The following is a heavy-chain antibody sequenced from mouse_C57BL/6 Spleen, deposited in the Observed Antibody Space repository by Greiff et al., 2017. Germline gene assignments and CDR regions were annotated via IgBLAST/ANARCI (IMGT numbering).Heavy chain of an antibody. Sequence: QVQLQQPGAELVMPGASVKLSCKASGYTFTRYWMHWVKQRPGQGLEWIGEIDPSDSYTNYNQKFKGKSTLTVDKSSSTAYMQLSSLTSEDSAVYYCARGYYDYDYFDYWGQGTTLTVSS. J-gene: IGHJ2*01. CDR2: IDPSDSYT. CDR1: GYTFTRYW. V-gene: IGHV1-69*01. CDR3: ARGYYDYDYFDY. D-gene: IGHD2-4*01.